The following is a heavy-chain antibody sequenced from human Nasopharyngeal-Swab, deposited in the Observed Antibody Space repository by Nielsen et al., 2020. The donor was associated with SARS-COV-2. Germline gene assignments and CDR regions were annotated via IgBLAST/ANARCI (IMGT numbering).Heavy chain of an antibody. J-gene: IGHJ5*02. V-gene: IGHV3-48*04. CDR2: ISSSSSTI. CDR3: ARDQWQQLVA. Sequence: GGSLRLSCAASGLTFSNYAMTWVRQAPGKGLEWVSYISSSSSTIYYADSVKGRFTISRDNAKKSLYLQMNTLRAEDTAVYYCARDQWQQLVAWGQGTLVTVSS. D-gene: IGHD6-13*01. CDR1: GLTFSNYA.